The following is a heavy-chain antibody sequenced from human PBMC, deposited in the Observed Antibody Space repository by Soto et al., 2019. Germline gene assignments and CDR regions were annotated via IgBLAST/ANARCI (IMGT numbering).Heavy chain of an antibody. CDR2: ISYDGSNK. J-gene: IGHJ4*01. CDR3: AKDKEGEIDY. D-gene: IGHD3-10*01. CDR1: GFTFSSYG. Sequence: GGSLRLSCAASGFTFSSYGMHWVRQAPGKGLEWVAVISYDGSNKYYADSVKGRFTISRDNSKNTLYLQMNSLRAEDTAVYYCAKDKEGEIDYWGHGTLVTVSS. V-gene: IGHV3-30*18.